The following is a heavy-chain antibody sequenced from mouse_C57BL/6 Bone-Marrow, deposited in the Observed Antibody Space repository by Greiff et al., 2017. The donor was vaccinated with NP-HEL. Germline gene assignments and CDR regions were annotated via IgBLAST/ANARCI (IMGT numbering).Heavy chain of an antibody. Sequence: QVQLKQSGPGLVQPSQSLSITCTVSGFSLTSYGVHWVRQSPGKGLEWLGVIWRGGSTDYNAAFMSRLSITKDNSKSQVFFKMNSLQADDTAIYYCAKKGDSAVVANWYFDVWGTGTTVTVSS. V-gene: IGHV2-5*01. D-gene: IGHD1-1*01. CDR1: GFSLTSYG. CDR3: AKKGDSAVVANWYFDV. CDR2: IWRGGST. J-gene: IGHJ1*03.